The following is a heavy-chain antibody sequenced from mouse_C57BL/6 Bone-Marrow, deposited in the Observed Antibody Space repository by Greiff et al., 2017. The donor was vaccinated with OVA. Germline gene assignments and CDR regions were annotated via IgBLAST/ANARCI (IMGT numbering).Heavy chain of an antibody. V-gene: IGHV1-72*01. D-gene: IGHD1-1*01. J-gene: IGHJ1*03. CDR3: ASYYGSSYYWYFDV. CDR2: IYPNSGGT. CDR1: GYTFTSYW. Sequence: VQLQQPGAELVKPGASVKLSCKASGYTFTSYWMHWVKQRPGRGLEWIGRIYPNSGGTKYNEKFKSKATLTVDKPSSTAYMQRSSLTSEDSAVYYCASYYGSSYYWYFDVWGTGTTVTVSS.